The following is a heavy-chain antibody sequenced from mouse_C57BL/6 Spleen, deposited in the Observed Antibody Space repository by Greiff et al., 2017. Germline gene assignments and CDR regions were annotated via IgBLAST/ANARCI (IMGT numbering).Heavy chain of an antibody. CDR3: TSTVRPREAMDY. J-gene: IGHJ4*01. CDR1: GFTFSDAW. D-gene: IGHD1-1*01. Sequence: EVMLVESGGGLVQPGGSMKLSCAASGFTFSDAWMDWVRQSPEKGLEWVAEIRNKANNHATYYAESVKGRFTISRDDSKSSVYLQMNSLRAEDTGIYYCTSTVRPREAMDYWGQGTSVTVSS. CDR2: IRNKANNHAT. V-gene: IGHV6-6*01.